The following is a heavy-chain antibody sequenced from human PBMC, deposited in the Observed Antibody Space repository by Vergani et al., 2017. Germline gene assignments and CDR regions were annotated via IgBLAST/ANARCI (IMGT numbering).Heavy chain of an antibody. CDR2: IYTSGST. V-gene: IGHV4-4*07. D-gene: IGHD3-22*01. Sequence: QVQLQESGPGLVKPSETLSLTCTVSGGSISSYYWSWIRQPAGKGLEWIGRIYTSGSTNYNPSLKSRVTMSVDTSKNQFSLKLSSVTAADTAVYYCARLRYDSSGYYYGNYFDYWGQGTLVTVSS. CDR1: GGSISSYY. CDR3: ARLRYDSSGYYYGNYFDY. J-gene: IGHJ4*02.